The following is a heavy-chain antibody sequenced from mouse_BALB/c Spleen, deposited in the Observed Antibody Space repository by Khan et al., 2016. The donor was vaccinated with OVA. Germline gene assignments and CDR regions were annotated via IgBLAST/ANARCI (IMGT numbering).Heavy chain of an antibody. D-gene: IGHD2-14*01. CDR3: ARGYDFFAS. V-gene: IGHV1-26*01. CDR2: VNPNTDNI. CDR1: GYSFTLYY. Sequence: IQLVQSGPDLVKPGASVKISCKASGYSFTLYYMSWVKQSHGKGLEWIGRVNPNTDNINYNQEFKGKAILTVDKSSNTAYMELRSLTSEDSAVYFCARGYDFFASWGQGTLVTVSA. J-gene: IGHJ3*01.